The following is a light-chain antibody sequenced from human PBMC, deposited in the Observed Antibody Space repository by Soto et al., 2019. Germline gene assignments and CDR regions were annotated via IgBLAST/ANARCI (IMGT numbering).Light chain of an antibody. CDR3: QQSYKTPLT. CDR2: VAS. Sequence: DIQMTQSPSSLSASVGDRVTITCRASQSISSYLNWYQQKPGKAPKFLIYVASSLQSGVPSRFSGRGSGTDFTLTISSLQPEDFATYYCQQSYKTPLTFGQGTRLEIK. CDR1: QSISSY. V-gene: IGKV1-39*01. J-gene: IGKJ5*01.